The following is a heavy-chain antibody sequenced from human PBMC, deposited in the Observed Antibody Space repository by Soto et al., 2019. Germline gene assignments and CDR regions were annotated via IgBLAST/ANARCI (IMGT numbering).Heavy chain of an antibody. CDR2: TYYRSKWHS. Sequence: SQTLSLTCDISGDSVSSKNAACNRIRQSPSRGLEWLGRTYYRSKWHSGYAVSVRSRVSISPDTSKNRFSLQLNSVTPDDTAVYYCARSGPGGYIDHCGRGTLVTVSS. CDR1: GDSVSSKNAA. CDR3: ARSGPGGYIDH. V-gene: IGHV6-1*01. D-gene: IGHD2-15*01. J-gene: IGHJ4*02.